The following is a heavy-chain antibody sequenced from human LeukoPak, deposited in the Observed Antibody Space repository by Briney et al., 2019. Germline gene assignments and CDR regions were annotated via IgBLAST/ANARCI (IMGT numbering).Heavy chain of an antibody. J-gene: IGHJ6*03. V-gene: IGHV4-30-4*08. CDR1: GGSISSGDYY. CDR3: ARGGEYYYYMDV. D-gene: IGHD3-10*01. Sequence: PSQTLSLTCTVSGGSISSGDYYWSWIRQPPGKGLEWIGYIYYSGSTYYNPSLKSRVTISVDTSKNQFSLKPSSVTAADTAVYYCARGGEYYYYMDVWGKGTTVTVSS. CDR2: IYYSGST.